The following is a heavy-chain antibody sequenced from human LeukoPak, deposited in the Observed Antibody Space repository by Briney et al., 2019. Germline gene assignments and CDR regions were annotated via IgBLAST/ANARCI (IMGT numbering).Heavy chain of an antibody. CDR3: TRGRSSWYTPNWFDP. J-gene: IGHJ5*02. CDR2: MNPNSGNT. D-gene: IGHD6-13*01. V-gene: IGHV1-8*01. Sequence: ASVKVSYKASGYTFTSYDINWVRQATGQGLEWMGWMNPNSGNTGYAQKFQGRVTMTRNTSISTAYMELSSLRSEDTAVYYCTRGRSSWYTPNWFDPWGQGTLVTVSS. CDR1: GYTFTSYD.